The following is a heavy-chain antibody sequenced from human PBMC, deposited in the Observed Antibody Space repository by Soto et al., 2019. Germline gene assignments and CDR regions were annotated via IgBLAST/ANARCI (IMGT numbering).Heavy chain of an antibody. V-gene: IGHV3-30*18. Sequence: ESVGGVVQPGRSLRLSCAASGFTFSSYGMHWVRQAPGKGLEWVAVISYDGSNKYYADSVKGRFTISRDNSKNTLYLQMNSLRAEDTAVYYCAKGYSSSWYHYFDYWGQGTLVTVSS. CDR1: GFTFSSYG. CDR3: AKGYSSSWYHYFDY. CDR2: ISYDGSNK. D-gene: IGHD6-13*01. J-gene: IGHJ4*02.